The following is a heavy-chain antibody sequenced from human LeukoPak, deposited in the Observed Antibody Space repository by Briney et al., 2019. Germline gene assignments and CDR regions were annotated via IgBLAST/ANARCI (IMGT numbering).Heavy chain of an antibody. D-gene: IGHD3-10*01. CDR3: ARAGMVRGVIITRQLDY. CDR1: GYTFTGYY. CDR2: INPNSGGT. V-gene: IGHV1-2*02. Sequence: ASVKVSCKASGYTFTGYYMHWVRQAPGQGLEWMGWINPNSGGTNYAQKFQGRVTMTRDTSISTAYMELSRLRSDDTAVYYCARAGMVRGVIITRQLDYWGQGTLVTVSS. J-gene: IGHJ4*02.